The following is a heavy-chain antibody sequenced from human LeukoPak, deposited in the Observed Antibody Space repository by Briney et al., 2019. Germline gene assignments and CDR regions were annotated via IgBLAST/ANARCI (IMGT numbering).Heavy chain of an antibody. V-gene: IGHV4-30-2*01. Sequence: PSQTLSLTCTVSGGSFSSDGYSWNWIRQPPGKGLEWIGYIYHSGSTYYNPSLKSRVTISVDRSKNQFSLKLSSVTAADTAVYYCARGTGEQQLVGTPFDYRGQGTLVTVSS. CDR3: ARGTGEQQLVGTPFDY. CDR2: IYHSGST. J-gene: IGHJ4*02. D-gene: IGHD6-13*01. CDR1: GGSFSSDGYS.